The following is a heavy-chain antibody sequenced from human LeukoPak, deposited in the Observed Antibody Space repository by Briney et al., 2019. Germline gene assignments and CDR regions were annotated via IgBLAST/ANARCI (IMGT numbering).Heavy chain of an antibody. D-gene: IGHD6-13*01. Sequence: TETLSLTCAVCGDSISTSNSYWGWIRRPPGKGLEWVGSIYYSGNTYYNPSLKSRVTKSVDTSKNQFSLKLSSVTAADTAVYYCARVTGYIIEDYFDYWGQGTLVTVSS. CDR3: ARVTGYIIEDYFDY. CDR1: GDSISTSNSY. V-gene: IGHV4-39*07. CDR2: IYYSGNT. J-gene: IGHJ4*02.